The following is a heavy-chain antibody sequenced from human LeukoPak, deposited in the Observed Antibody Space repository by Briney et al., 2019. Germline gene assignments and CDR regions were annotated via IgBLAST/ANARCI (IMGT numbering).Heavy chain of an antibody. CDR1: GYSVSSGFL. D-gene: IGHD1-26*01. J-gene: IGHJ4*02. V-gene: IGHV4-38-2*02. Sequence: PSETLSLTCTASGYSVSSGFLWAWIRQPPGKGLEWIGSIYHSGSTYYNPSLKSRVTISVDTAKNRFSLKLSSVTAADTAVYYCARSVGPTRHFDYWGQGTLVTVSS. CDR2: IYHSGST. CDR3: ARSVGPTRHFDY.